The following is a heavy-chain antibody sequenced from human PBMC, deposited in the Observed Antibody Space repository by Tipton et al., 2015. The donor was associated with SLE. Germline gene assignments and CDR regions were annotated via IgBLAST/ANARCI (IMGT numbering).Heavy chain of an antibody. Sequence: SLRLSCAASGFTFSSYAMHWVRQAPGKGLEWVAVISYDGSNKYYADSVKGRFTISRDNAKNSLYLQMNSLRAEDTALYYCARDGVAAAGYLDYWGQGTLVTVSS. CDR3: ARDGVAAAGYLDY. V-gene: IGHV3-30*04. CDR2: ISYDGSNK. J-gene: IGHJ4*02. CDR1: GFTFSSYA. D-gene: IGHD6-13*01.